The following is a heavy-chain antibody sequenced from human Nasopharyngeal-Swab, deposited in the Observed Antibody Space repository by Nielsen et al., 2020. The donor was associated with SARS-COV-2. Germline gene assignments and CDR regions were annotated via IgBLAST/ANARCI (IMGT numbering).Heavy chain of an antibody. V-gene: IGHV4-39*06. CDR3: ARGYSYGECFQH. J-gene: IGHJ1*01. CDR1: GGSISSSSYY. D-gene: IGHD5-18*01. Sequence: SDTLSLTCTVSGGSISSSSYYWGWIRQPPGKGLEWIVSIYYSESTYYTPSLKSRVTISLDTSKNQFALKLNSVTAADTAVYYCARGYSYGECFQHWGQGTLVTVSS. CDR2: IYYSEST.